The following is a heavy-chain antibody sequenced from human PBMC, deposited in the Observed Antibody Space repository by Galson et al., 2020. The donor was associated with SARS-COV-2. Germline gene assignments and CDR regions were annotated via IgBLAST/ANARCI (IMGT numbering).Heavy chain of an antibody. CDR1: GDSISSGPYY. CDR3: ARGNSPCATIFGLLVGTCGMDV. D-gene: IGHD3-3*01. J-gene: IGHJ6*02. Sequence: SETLSLTCTVSGDSISSGPYYWTWVRQPAGRGLEWIGRVYKSGKTDYNPSLQSQVTMSIDTSKNQFSLKLTSVTAADTAVYYCARGNSPCATIFGLLVGTCGMDVWGHGTSVTVSS. CDR2: VYKSGKT. V-gene: IGHV4-61*02.